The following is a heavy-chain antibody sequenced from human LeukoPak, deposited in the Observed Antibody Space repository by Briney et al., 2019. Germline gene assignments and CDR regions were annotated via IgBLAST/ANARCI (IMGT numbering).Heavy chain of an antibody. CDR2: ISSSSSYT. Sequence: GGSLRLSCAASGFTFSDYYMSWIRQAPGKGLEWVSYISSSSSYTNYADSVKGRFTISRDNAKNSLYLQMNSLRAEDTAVYYCARGNVSSNRRPLDYWGQGTLGTVSS. D-gene: IGHD2-2*01. CDR1: GFTFSDYY. CDR3: ARGNVSSNRRPLDY. V-gene: IGHV3-11*06. J-gene: IGHJ4*02.